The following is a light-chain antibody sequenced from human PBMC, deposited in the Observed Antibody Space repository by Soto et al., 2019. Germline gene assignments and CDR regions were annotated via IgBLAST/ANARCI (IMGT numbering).Light chain of an antibody. J-gene: IGKJ1*01. CDR1: QSVGSTY. Sequence: VLTQSPGTLSLSPGERATLSCRASQSVGSTYLAWYQQKPGQAPRLLIYGASSRATGIPDRFSGSGSGTDFTLTISRLEPEDFAVYYCQQYGDSPWTFGQGTKVDIK. CDR2: GAS. CDR3: QQYGDSPWT. V-gene: IGKV3-20*01.